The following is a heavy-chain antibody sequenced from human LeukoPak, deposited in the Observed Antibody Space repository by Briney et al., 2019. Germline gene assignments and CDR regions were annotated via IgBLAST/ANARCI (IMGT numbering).Heavy chain of an antibody. V-gene: IGHV5-51*01. J-gene: IGHJ4*02. D-gene: IGHD6-19*01. Sequence: GESLKISCQGSGYSFSTYWITWVRQMPGKGLEWMGIIYPGDSDTRYSPSFQGQVTISADKSISTAYLQWSSLKASDTAMYYCARSIAVTDFDYWGQGTLVTVSS. CDR3: ARSIAVTDFDY. CDR2: IYPGDSDT. CDR1: GYSFSTYW.